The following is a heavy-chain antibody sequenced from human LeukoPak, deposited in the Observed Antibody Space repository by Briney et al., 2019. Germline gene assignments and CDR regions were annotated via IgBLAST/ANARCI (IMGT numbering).Heavy chain of an antibody. V-gene: IGHV4-34*01. CDR3: ARGGDCSSASCTNEY. Sequence: PSETLSLTCAVYGGSFSGYFWSWIRQSPGKGLEWSGEINHGGSTYYNPSLKSRVTISVDTSKNQFSLKLSSVTAADTAVYYCARGGDCSSASCTNEYWGQGTLVTVSS. J-gene: IGHJ4*02. CDR2: INHGGST. CDR1: GGSFSGYF. D-gene: IGHD2-2*01.